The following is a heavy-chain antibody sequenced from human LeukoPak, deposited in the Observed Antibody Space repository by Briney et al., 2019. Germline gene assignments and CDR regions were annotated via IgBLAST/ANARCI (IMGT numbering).Heavy chain of an antibody. V-gene: IGHV4-59*08. J-gene: IGHJ3*02. CDR1: GGSISSYY. CDR2: IYYSGST. Sequence: SETLSLTCTVSGGSISSYYWSWIRQPPGKGLEWIGYIYYSGSTNYNPSLKSRVTISVDTSKNQFSLKLSSVTAADTAVYYCARLGDYGGDAFDIWGQGTMVTVSS. CDR3: ARLGDYGGDAFDI. D-gene: IGHD4-23*01.